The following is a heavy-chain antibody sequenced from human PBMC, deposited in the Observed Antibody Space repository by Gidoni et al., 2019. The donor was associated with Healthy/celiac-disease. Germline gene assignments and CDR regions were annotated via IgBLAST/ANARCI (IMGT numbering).Heavy chain of an antibody. J-gene: IGHJ4*02. CDR3: AKDIGGLSTHLIDY. CDR2: ISWNSGSI. D-gene: IGHD3-16*01. V-gene: IGHV3-9*01. CDR1: GFTFDDYA. Sequence: EVQLVESGGGLVQPGRSLRLSCAASGFTFDDYAMLWVRQAPGKGLECVSGISWNSGSIGYADSVKGRFTISRDNAKNSLYLQMNSLRAEDTALYYCAKDIGGLSTHLIDYWGQGTLVTVSS.